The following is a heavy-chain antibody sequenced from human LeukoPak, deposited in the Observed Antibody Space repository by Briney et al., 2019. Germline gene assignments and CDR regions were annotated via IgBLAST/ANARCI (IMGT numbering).Heavy chain of an antibody. Sequence: SETLSLTCTVSGGSISSYYWSWIRRPAGKGLEWIGRIYTRGSTNYNPSLKSRVTMSVDTSKNQFSLKLSSVTAADTAVYYCARVGYYDSSGYYYARWDHAFDIWGQGTMVTVSS. CDR2: IYTRGST. V-gene: IGHV4-4*07. CDR3: ARVGYYDSSGYYYARWDHAFDI. J-gene: IGHJ3*02. CDR1: GGSISSYY. D-gene: IGHD3-22*01.